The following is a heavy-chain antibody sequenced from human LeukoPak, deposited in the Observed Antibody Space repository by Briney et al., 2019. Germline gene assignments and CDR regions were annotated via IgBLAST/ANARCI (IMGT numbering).Heavy chain of an antibody. V-gene: IGHV3-20*04. D-gene: IGHD3-22*01. J-gene: IGHJ4*02. CDR2: INWNGGST. CDR3: ARDLPQIEY. Sequence: PGGSLGLSCAASGFTFDDYDMNWVRQAPGKGLEWVSAINWNGGSTGYADSVKGRFTISRDNAKNSLYLQMNSLRAEDTALYYCARDLPQIEYWGQGTLVTVSS. CDR1: GFTFDDYD.